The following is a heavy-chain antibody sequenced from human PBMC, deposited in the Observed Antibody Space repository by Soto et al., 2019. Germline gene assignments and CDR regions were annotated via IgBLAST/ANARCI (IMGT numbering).Heavy chain of an antibody. J-gene: IGHJ4*02. V-gene: IGHV5-51*01. Sequence: GESLKISCKGSGYSFTSYWIGWVRQMPGKGLEWMGIIYPGDSDTRYSPSFQGQVTISADKSISTAYLQWSSLKASDTAMYYCARRAATWSTSMVTSYFDYWGQGTLVTVSS. D-gene: IGHD5-18*01. CDR1: GYSFTSYW. CDR3: ARRAATWSTSMVTSYFDY. CDR2: IYPGDSDT.